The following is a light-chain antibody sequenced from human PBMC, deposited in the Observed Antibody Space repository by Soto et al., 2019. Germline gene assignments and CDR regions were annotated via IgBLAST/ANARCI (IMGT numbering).Light chain of an antibody. CDR3: AAWDDSLNGLV. Sequence: QAVVTQPPSASGTPGQRVTVSCSGSSSNIGSNTVNWYQQLPGTAPKLLIYSNNQRPSGVPDRFSGSKSGTSASLAISGLQSEDEAYYYCAAWDDSLNGLVFGGGTKVTVL. CDR2: SNN. CDR1: SSNIGSNT. V-gene: IGLV1-44*01. J-gene: IGLJ3*02.